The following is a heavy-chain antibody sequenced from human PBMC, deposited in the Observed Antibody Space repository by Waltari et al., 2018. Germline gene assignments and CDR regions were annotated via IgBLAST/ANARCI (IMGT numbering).Heavy chain of an antibody. CDR3: ARQASDYYGSGSYEFDY. Sequence: QVQLQESGPGLVKPSETLSLTCAVPGYSISSGYYWGWIRQPPGKGLEWIGSIYHSGSTYYNPSLKSRVTISVDTSKNQFSLKLSSVTAADTAVYYCARQASDYYGSGSYEFDYWGQGTLVTVSS. V-gene: IGHV4-38-2*01. CDR2: IYHSGST. D-gene: IGHD3-10*01. J-gene: IGHJ4*02. CDR1: GYSISSGYY.